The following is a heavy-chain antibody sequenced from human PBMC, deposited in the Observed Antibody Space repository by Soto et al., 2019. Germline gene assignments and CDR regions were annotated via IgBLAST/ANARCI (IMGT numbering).Heavy chain of an antibody. CDR3: MRVNTGARTEYFYYYGMDV. CDR2: INAGNGNT. J-gene: IGHJ6*02. D-gene: IGHD6-6*01. CDR1: GYTFSSYG. V-gene: IGHV1-3*01. Sequence: QVQLVQSGAEVKKPGASVKLSCRASGYTFSSYGIQWVRQAPGQRLEWMGWINAGNGNTKYSQRFQGRVTITRDTSASTAYMEVSSLRSEDTAVYYCMRVNTGARTEYFYYYGMDVWGQGTTVTVSS.